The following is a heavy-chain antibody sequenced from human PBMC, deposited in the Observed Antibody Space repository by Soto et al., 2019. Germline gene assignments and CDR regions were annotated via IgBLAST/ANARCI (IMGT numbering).Heavy chain of an antibody. Sequence: SETLSLTCTVSGGSISSYYWSWIRQPAGKGLEWIGRIYTSGSTNYNPSLKSRVTMSVDTSKNQFSLKLSSVTAADTAVYYCARENYGDFQRTSAGMDVWGQGTTVTVSS. J-gene: IGHJ6*02. CDR3: ARENYGDFQRTSAGMDV. D-gene: IGHD4-17*01. V-gene: IGHV4-4*07. CDR1: GGSISSYY. CDR2: IYTSGST.